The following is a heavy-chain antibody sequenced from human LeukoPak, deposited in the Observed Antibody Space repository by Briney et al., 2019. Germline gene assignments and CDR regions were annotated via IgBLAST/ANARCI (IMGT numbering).Heavy chain of an antibody. CDR3: ARVGAVAAADC. CDR1: GFIVSSKY. CDR2: IFSGDST. D-gene: IGHD6-19*01. J-gene: IGHJ4*02. V-gene: IGHV3-66*01. Sequence: GGALRLSCAASGFIVSSKYMSWVRQAPGKGLEWVSIIFSGDSTYYADSVKGRFTISRDNSKNTVYLQMNSLRAEDTAVYYCARVGAVAAADCWGQGTLVTVSS.